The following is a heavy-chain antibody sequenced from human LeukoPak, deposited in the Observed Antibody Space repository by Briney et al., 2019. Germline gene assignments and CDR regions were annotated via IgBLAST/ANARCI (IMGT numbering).Heavy chain of an antibody. J-gene: IGHJ4*02. Sequence: GGSLRLSCAASGFIFSSYWMTWVRQAPGEGLEWVSYISPGSSTIYYADSVKGRFTISRDNAKNSLYLQMNSLRDEDTAVYYCARSKQLDYWGQGTLVTVSS. V-gene: IGHV3-48*02. D-gene: IGHD6-13*01. CDR1: GFIFSSYW. CDR2: ISPGSSTI. CDR3: ARSKQLDY.